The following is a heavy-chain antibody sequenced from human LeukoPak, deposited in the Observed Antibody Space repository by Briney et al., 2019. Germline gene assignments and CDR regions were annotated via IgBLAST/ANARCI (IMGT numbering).Heavy chain of an antibody. V-gene: IGHV3-23*01. CDR3: ARLSDSSAYGAFDI. CDR1: GLTFSDYF. Sequence: GGSLRLSCAASGLTFSDYFMNWVRQAPGKGLKWVSRITDSGGGIYYADSVKGRFTISRDTSKNTLYLQMDSLRAEDTAVYYCARLSDSSAYGAFDIWGQGTMVTVSS. D-gene: IGHD3-22*01. CDR2: ITDSGGGI. J-gene: IGHJ3*02.